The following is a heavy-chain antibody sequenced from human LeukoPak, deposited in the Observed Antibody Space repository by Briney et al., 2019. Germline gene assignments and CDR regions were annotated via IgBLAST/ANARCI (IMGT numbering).Heavy chain of an antibody. D-gene: IGHD5-12*01. J-gene: IGHJ6*03. CDR1: GFSVSTNY. CDR2: IFGGGDT. V-gene: IGHV3-66*02. CDR3: AREEIEEVPTLTFNWVATYYSHYMDV. Sequence: GGSLRLSCAASGFSVSTNYMNWVRQSPGKGLEWVSVIFGGGDTYYADSVKGRFTISRDDSKNTLYLQMSSLRAEDTAVYYCAREEIEEVPTLTFNWVATYYSHYMDVWGKGTTVAVSS.